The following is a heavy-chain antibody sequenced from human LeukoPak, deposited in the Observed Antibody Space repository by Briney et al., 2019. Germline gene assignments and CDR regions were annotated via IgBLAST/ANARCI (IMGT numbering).Heavy chain of an antibody. J-gene: IGHJ3*02. CDR3: ARLGPSGYVYDAFDI. CDR1: GCSFTSYW. Sequence: GESLRISCKGSGCSFTSYWISWVRQMPGKGLEWMGRIDPSDSYTNYSPSFQGHVTISADKSISTAYLQWSSLKASDTAMYYCARLGPSGYVYDAFDIWGQGTMVTVSS. CDR2: IDPSDSYT. D-gene: IGHD5-12*01. V-gene: IGHV5-10-1*01.